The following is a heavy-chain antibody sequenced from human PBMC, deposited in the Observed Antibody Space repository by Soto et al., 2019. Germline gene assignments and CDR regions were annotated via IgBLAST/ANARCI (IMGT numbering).Heavy chain of an antibody. CDR3: TSVRGGY. J-gene: IGHJ4*02. D-gene: IGHD3-16*01. CDR1: GGSISSYY. CDR2: IYYSGDA. V-gene: IGHV4-59*01. Sequence: PSETLSLTCTVSGGSISSYYWSWIRQPPGKGLEWIGYIYYSGDATYNPSLKSRVTISVDTSKNQISLKLSSVTAADTAVYYCTSVRGGYWGQGTLVTVSS.